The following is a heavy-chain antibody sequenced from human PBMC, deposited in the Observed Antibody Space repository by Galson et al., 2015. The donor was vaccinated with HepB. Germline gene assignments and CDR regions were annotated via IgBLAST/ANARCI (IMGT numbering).Heavy chain of an antibody. CDR2: ISYDGSNT. CDR3: ARYPLRGPFDY. V-gene: IGHV3-30-3*01. J-gene: IGHJ4*02. D-gene: IGHD5-12*01. Sequence: SLRLSCAASGFTFITYAMHWVRQAPGKGLEWVAIISYDGSNTYYADSVKGRFTISRDNAKNSLYLQMNSLRAEDTAVYYCARYPLRGPFDYWGQGTLVTVSS. CDR1: GFTFITYA.